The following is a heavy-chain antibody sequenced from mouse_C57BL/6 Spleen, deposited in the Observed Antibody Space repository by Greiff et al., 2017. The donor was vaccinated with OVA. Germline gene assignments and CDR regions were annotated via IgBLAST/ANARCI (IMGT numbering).Heavy chain of an antibody. Sequence: DVMLVESGGDLVKPGGSLKLSCAASGFTFSSYGMSWVRQTPDKRLEWVATISSGGSYTYYPDSVKGRFTISRDNAKNTLYLQMSSLKSEDTAMYYCAREGGYYGFYAMDYWGQGTSVTVSA. V-gene: IGHV5-6*02. J-gene: IGHJ4*01. D-gene: IGHD1-1*01. CDR3: AREGGYYGFYAMDY. CDR2: ISSGGSYT. CDR1: GFTFSSYG.